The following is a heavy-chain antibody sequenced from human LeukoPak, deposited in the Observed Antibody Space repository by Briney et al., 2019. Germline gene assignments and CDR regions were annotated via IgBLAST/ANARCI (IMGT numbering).Heavy chain of an antibody. CDR3: ASLEEWEGFRIRAARPDPFDI. J-gene: IGHJ3*02. Sequence: GSLRLSCTASGFTFGDYAMSWVRQAPGKGLEWVGFIRSKAYGGTTEYAASVKGRFTISRDDSKSIAYLQMNSLKTEDTAVYYCASLEEWEGFRIRAARPDPFDIWGQGTMVTVSS. CDR1: GFTFGDYA. CDR2: IRSKAYGGTT. D-gene: IGHD6-6*01. V-gene: IGHV3-49*04.